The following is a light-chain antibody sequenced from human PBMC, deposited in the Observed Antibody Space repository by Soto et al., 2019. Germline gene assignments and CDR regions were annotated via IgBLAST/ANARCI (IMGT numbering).Light chain of an antibody. CDR3: QQSYSKPIT. J-gene: IGKJ5*01. CDR2: AAS. CDR1: QSLSDY. Sequence: IQMTQSPSSLSASVGDRVTITCRASQSLSDYLNWYQQKPGKAPKLLMFAASRLQSGVPSTFSGSGSGTDFTLTISSLQPEDFATYYCQQSYSKPITFGQGTRLEIK. V-gene: IGKV1-39*01.